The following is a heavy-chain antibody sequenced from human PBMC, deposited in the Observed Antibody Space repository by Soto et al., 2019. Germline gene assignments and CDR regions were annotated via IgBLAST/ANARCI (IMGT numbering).Heavy chain of an antibody. D-gene: IGHD3-3*01. CDR1: GFTFSSYA. V-gene: IGHV3-23*01. CDR3: AKGTVYDFWSGYSDNWFDP. J-gene: IGHJ5*02. CDR2: ISGSGGST. Sequence: EVQLLESGGGLVQPGGSLRLSCTASGFTFSSYAISWVRQAPGKGLEWVSAISGSGGSTYYADSVKGRFTISRDNSKNTLYLQMNSLRAEDTAVYYCAKGTVYDFWSGYSDNWFDPWGQGTLVTVSS.